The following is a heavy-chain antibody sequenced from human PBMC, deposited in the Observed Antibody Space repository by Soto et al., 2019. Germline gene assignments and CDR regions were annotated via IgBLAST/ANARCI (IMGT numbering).Heavy chain of an antibody. V-gene: IGHV3-74*01. Sequence: PGGSLRLSCVASGFTFSEHWMHWVRQTPGKGLVWVSRINRDGSITGYADSVKGRFTISRDNTKNTLYLLMNSLKAEDTAVYYCARDRAPGEMATTFDYWGQGRQVTVSS. CDR3: ARDRAPGEMATTFDY. J-gene: IGHJ4*02. CDR2: INRDGSIT. CDR1: GFTFSEHW.